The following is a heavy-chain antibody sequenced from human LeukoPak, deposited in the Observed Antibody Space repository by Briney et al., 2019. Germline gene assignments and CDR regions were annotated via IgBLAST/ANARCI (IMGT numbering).Heavy chain of an antibody. J-gene: IGHJ4*02. D-gene: IGHD6-13*01. Sequence: PGGSLRLSCAASGFAFSTLTMSWVRQAPGKGLELVSSISSTSSYIYYADSVKGRFTISRDNAKNSLYLQMNSLRAEDTAVYYCAAGYLSSWYYFDYWGQGTLVTVSS. CDR1: GFAFSTLT. V-gene: IGHV3-21*01. CDR3: AAGYLSSWYYFDY. CDR2: ISSTSSYI.